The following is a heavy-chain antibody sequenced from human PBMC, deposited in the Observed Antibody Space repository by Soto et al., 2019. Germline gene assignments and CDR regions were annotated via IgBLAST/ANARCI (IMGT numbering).Heavy chain of an antibody. D-gene: IGHD6-13*01. CDR3: ARDREQLVFDV. CDR2: INAGNGNT. CDR1: GYTFTSYA. Sequence: ASVKVPCKASGYTFTSYAMHWVRQAPGQRLEWMGWINAGNGNTKYSQKFQGRVTITRDTSASTAYMELSSLRSEDTAVYYCARDREQLVFDVWGQGTTVTVAS. V-gene: IGHV1-3*01. J-gene: IGHJ6*02.